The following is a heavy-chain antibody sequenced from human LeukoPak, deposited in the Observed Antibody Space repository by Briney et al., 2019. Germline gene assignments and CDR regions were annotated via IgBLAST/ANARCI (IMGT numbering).Heavy chain of an antibody. D-gene: IGHD3-10*01. CDR2: ISGSGGSGGKT. CDR1: GFSFSTYA. J-gene: IGHJ4*02. Sequence: GGSLRLSCAASGFSFSTYAMTWVRQAPGKGLEWVSTISGSGGSGGKTYYADSVKGRFSISRDNSKNTLYLQMNSLRAEDTAVCYCAKVSRPGSYLYYFDYWGQGTLVTVSS. CDR3: AKVSRPGSYLYYFDY. V-gene: IGHV3-23*01.